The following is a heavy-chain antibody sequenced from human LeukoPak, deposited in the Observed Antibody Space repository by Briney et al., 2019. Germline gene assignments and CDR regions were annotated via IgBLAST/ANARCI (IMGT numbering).Heavy chain of an antibody. CDR1: GGTFSSCA. J-gene: IGHJ5*02. CDR2: INPSGGST. V-gene: IGHV1-46*01. CDR3: ARGPGTVLPRQRNWFDP. Sequence: ASVKVSCKASGGTFSSCAISWVRQAPGQGLEWMGIINPSGGSTSYAQKFQGRVTMTRDTSTSTVYMELSSLRSEDTAVYYCARGPGTVLPRQRNWFDPWGQGTLVTVSS. D-gene: IGHD2-15*01.